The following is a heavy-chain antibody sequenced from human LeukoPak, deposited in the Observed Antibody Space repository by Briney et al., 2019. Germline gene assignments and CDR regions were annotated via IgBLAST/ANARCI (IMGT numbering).Heavy chain of an antibody. Sequence: GRSLRLSCAASAFTFSSYAMSPVRQAPGKGLEWVSRISVSGGSTYYADSVKGRFTISRDNSKNTMYLQMNSLRAEDTAVYYCARYDSGNNCYSGVDYWGQGTLVTVSS. CDR2: ISVSGGST. V-gene: IGHV3-23*01. D-gene: IGHD2-15*01. CDR1: AFTFSSYA. CDR3: ARYDSGNNCYSGVDY. J-gene: IGHJ4*02.